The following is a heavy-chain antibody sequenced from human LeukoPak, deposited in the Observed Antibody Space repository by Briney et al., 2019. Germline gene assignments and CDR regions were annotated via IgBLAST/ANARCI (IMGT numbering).Heavy chain of an antibody. CDR3: ARCTKLHYYDSSGPRCGCFDY. CDR1: GGSFSGYY. Sequence: SETLSLTCAVYGGSFSGYYWSWIRQPPGKGLEWIGEINHSGSTNYNPSLKSRVTISVDTSKNQFSLKLSSVTAADTAVYYCARCTKLHYYDSSGPRCGCFDYWGQGTLVTVSS. D-gene: IGHD3-22*01. CDR2: INHSGST. V-gene: IGHV4-34*01. J-gene: IGHJ4*02.